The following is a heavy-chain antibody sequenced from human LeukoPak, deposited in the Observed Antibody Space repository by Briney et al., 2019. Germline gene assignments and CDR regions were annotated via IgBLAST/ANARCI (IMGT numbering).Heavy chain of an antibody. CDR1: GGSISRGDYS. V-gene: IGHV4-30-2*01. J-gene: IGHJ2*01. CDR2: IYRSGST. D-gene: IGHD3-10*01. CDR3: ARIRRGYWYFDL. Sequence: SQTLSLTCDVSGGSISRGDYSCTWIRQPPEKGLEWIGFIYRSGSTYYSPSLKSRVTISVDRSKTQFSLELTSVTAADTAVYFCARIRRGYWYFDLWGRGTLVSVSS.